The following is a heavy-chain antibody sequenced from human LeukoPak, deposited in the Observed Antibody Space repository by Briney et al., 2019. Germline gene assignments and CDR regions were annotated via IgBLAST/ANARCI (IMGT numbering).Heavy chain of an antibody. J-gene: IGHJ4*02. Sequence: PGGSLRLSCGASGFTFDKYGMHYVRQAPGKGLEWVAVILEDGRIKKYADSVKDRFTISRDNTNNTLYLQMHSLRVEDTGIYFCAKDRETTASGTFDYRGLGTLVTVSS. CDR3: AKDRETTASGTFDY. CDR2: ILEDGRIK. CDR1: GFTFDKYG. D-gene: IGHD1-1*01. V-gene: IGHV3-30*18.